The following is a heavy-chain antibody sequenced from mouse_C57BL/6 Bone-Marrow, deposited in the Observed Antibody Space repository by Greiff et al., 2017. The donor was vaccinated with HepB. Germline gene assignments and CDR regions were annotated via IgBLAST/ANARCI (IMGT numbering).Heavy chain of an antibody. D-gene: IGHD3-2*02. V-gene: IGHV5-9-1*02. CDR3: TREAQATDYAMDY. CDR2: ISSGGDYI. CDR1: GFTFSSYA. J-gene: IGHJ4*01. Sequence: EVHLVESGEGLVKPGGSLKLSCAASGFTFSSYAMSWVRQTPEKRLEWVAYISSGGDYIYYADTVKGRFTISRDNARNTLYLQMSSLKSEDTAMYYCTREAQATDYAMDYWGQGTSVTVSS.